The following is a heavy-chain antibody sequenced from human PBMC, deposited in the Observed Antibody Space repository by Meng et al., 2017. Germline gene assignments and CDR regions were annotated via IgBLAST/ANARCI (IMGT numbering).Heavy chain of an antibody. Sequence: QLQLQEYGSGLVKPSQTLSLTCAVSGGSISSGGYSWSWIRQPPGKGLEWIGYIYHSGSTYYNPSLKSRVTISVDRSKNQFSLKLSSVTAADTAVYYCARDGGSYDSSGYYYWGQGTLVTVSS. V-gene: IGHV4-30-2*01. J-gene: IGHJ4*02. CDR2: IYHSGST. D-gene: IGHD3-22*01. CDR3: ARDGGSYDSSGYYY. CDR1: GGSISSGGYS.